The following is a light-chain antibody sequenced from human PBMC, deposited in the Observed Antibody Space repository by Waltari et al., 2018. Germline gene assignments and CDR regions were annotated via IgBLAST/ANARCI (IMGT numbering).Light chain of an antibody. CDR2: GAS. J-gene: IGKJ2*01. Sequence: RSVPHHERENLSCRASQSIARNLAWYQQKPGQAPRLLMYGASTRATGIPARFSGSGSGTDFTLTISSLQSEDSAVYYCQQYNSWRTFGQGTKLEIK. V-gene: IGKV3-15*01. CDR1: QSIARN. CDR3: QQYNSWRT.